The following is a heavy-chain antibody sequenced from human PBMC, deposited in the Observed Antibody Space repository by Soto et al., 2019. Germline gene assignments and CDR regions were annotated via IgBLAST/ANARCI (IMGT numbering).Heavy chain of an antibody. D-gene: IGHD1-26*01. J-gene: IGHJ6*02. CDR2: IAYDGSNK. Sequence: GGSLRLSFAASGFTFRRFAMHGVRQAPGKGLEWLAGIAYDGSNKYSADSVKGRFTISRDNSKNTLYLQMNSLRVEDTAVYYCARDSEDGMDVWGQGTTVTVSS. V-gene: IGHV3-30-3*01. CDR1: GFTFRRFA. CDR3: ARDSEDGMDV.